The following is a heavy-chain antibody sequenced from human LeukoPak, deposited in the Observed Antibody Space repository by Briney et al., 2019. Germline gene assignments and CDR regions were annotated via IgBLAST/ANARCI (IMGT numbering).Heavy chain of an antibody. D-gene: IGHD5-18*01. Sequence: PSETLSLTCAVYGGSFSGYYWSWIRQPPGKGLEWIGGINHSGSTNYNPSLKSRVTISVDTSKNQFSLKLSSVTAADTAVYYCARLDGYSYGRDYYYYGMDVWGQGTTVTVSS. V-gene: IGHV4-34*01. CDR2: INHSGST. CDR1: GGSFSGYY. J-gene: IGHJ6*02. CDR3: ARLDGYSYGRDYYYYGMDV.